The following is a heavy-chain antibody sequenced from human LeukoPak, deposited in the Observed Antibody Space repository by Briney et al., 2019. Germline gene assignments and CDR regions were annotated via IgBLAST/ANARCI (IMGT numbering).Heavy chain of an antibody. CDR1: GYTFTSYD. Sequence: ASVKVSCKASGYTFTSYDIDWVRQATGQGLEWMGWMNPNSGNTGYAQKFQGRVTMTRNTSISTAYMELSSLRSEDTAVYYCARERADIVVVPALIYYYYYMDVWGKGTTVTVSS. D-gene: IGHD2-2*01. CDR2: MNPNSGNT. J-gene: IGHJ6*03. CDR3: ARERADIVVVPALIYYYYYMDV. V-gene: IGHV1-8*01.